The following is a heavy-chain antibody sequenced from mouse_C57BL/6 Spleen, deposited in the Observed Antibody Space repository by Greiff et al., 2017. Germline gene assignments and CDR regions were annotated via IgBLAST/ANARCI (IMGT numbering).Heavy chain of an antibody. V-gene: IGHV5-6*01. Sequence: ESGGDLVKPGGSLKLSCAASGFTFSSYGMSWVRQTPDKRLEWVATISSGGSYTYYPDSVKGRFTISRDNAKNTLYLQMSSLKSEDTAMYYCARHYYGSSLYAMDYWGQGTSVTVSS. CDR1: GFTFSSYG. D-gene: IGHD1-1*01. CDR2: ISSGGSYT. J-gene: IGHJ4*01. CDR3: ARHYYGSSLYAMDY.